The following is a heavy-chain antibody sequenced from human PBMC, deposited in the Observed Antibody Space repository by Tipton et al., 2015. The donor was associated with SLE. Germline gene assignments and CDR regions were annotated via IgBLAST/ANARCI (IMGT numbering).Heavy chain of an antibody. CDR2: IYYSGNT. V-gene: IGHV4-38-2*02. J-gene: IGHJ4*02. CDR1: GSSITSGYY. CDR3: ASLGYSSSWSDY. D-gene: IGHD6-13*01. Sequence: GLVKPSETLSLTCTISGSSITSGYYWGRIRQPPGKGLEWIGSIYYSGNTYYAPSLKSRLTISIDTSKNQFSLKLTSVTAADTAVYYCASLGYSSSWSDYWGQGTLVTVSS.